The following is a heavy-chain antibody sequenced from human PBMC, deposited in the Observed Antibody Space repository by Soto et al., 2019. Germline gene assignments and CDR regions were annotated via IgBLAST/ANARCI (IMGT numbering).Heavy chain of an antibody. CDR2: LYYSGNT. CDR1: GGSISSFNYF. Sequence: QLQLQESGPGLVKPSETLSLTCTVSGGSISSFNYFWGWIRQPPGKGLEWIGSLYYSGNTYYNPSHQSRVTISADTSKKQCTLTLRSVTAADTAVYYCARGGGSTFNWFDPWGQGTLVTVSP. J-gene: IGHJ5*02. D-gene: IGHD2-15*01. CDR3: ARGGGSTFNWFDP. V-gene: IGHV4-39*01.